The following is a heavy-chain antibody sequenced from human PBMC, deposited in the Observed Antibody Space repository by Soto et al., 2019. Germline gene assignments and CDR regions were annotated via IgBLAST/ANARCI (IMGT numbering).Heavy chain of an antibody. CDR2: ISYNSGNI. J-gene: IGHJ5*02. CDR3: AKGELGYCSGGSCHGWGWFDP. CDR1: GFTFDDYA. D-gene: IGHD2-15*01. V-gene: IGHV3-9*01. Sequence: EVQLVESGGGLVQPGRSLRLSCAASGFTFDDYAMHWVRQAPGKGLEWVSGISYNSGNIGYADSVKGRFTISRDNAKNSLYLQMNSLRAEDTALYYCAKGELGYCSGGSCHGWGWFDPWGQGTLVTVSS.